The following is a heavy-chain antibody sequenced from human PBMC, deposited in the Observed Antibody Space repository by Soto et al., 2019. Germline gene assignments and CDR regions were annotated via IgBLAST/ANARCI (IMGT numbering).Heavy chain of an antibody. CDR2: ISYDGSDE. CDR3: AKDRAPMATVTMAD. D-gene: IGHD4-17*01. J-gene: IGHJ4*02. CDR1: GFTFSSYG. Sequence: QVQLVESGGGVVQPGESLRLSCAASGFTFSSYGIHWVRQAPGKGLEWVAVISYDGSDENYADSVKGRFAISRDNSKNTLYLQMYSLRVGDTAVYYCAKDRAPMATVTMADWGQGTLVTVSS. V-gene: IGHV3-30*18.